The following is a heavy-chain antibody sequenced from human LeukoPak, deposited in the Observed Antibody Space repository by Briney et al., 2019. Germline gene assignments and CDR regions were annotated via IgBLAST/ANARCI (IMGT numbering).Heavy chain of an antibody. J-gene: IGHJ3*02. D-gene: IGHD6-6*01. V-gene: IGHV4-34*01. CDR2: INHSGST. CDR1: GGSFSGYY. Sequence: SETLSLTCAVYGGSFSGYYLSWIRPPPGKGLEWIGEINHSGSTNYNPSLKSRVTISVDTSKNQFSLKLSSVTAADTAMYYCARGVYSSSSGSAFDIWGQGTMVTVSS. CDR3: ARGVYSSSSGSAFDI.